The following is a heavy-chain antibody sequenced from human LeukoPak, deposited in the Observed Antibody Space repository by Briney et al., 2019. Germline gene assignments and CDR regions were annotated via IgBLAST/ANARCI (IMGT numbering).Heavy chain of an antibody. Sequence: GGSLRLSCAASGFTFSSYWMSWVRQAPGKGLEWVANIKQDGSEKYYVDSAKGRFTISRDNAKNSLYLQMNSLRAEDTAVYYCARDWADYVWGSYRPVYFDYWGQGTLVTVSS. CDR2: IKQDGSEK. J-gene: IGHJ4*02. CDR3: ARDWADYVWGSYRPVYFDY. V-gene: IGHV3-7*01. D-gene: IGHD3-16*02. CDR1: GFTFSSYW.